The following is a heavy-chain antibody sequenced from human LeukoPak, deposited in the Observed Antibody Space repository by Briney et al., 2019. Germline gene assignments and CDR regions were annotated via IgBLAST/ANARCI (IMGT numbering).Heavy chain of an antibody. CDR3: ASFSTRYYYDSSGYYYWDY. J-gene: IGHJ4*02. D-gene: IGHD3-22*01. CDR1: GGTFSSYA. V-gene: IGHV1-69*13. Sequence: SVKVSCMASGGTFSSYAISWVRQAPGQGLEWMGGIIPIFGTANYAQKFQGRVTITADESTSTAYMELSSLRSEDTAVYYCASFSTRYYYDSSGYYYWDYWGQGTLVTVSS. CDR2: IIPIFGTA.